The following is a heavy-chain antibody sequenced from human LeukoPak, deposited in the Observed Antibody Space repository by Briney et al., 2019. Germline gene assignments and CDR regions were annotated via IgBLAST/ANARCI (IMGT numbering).Heavy chain of an antibody. CDR1: GGSISSSSYY. D-gene: IGHD3-9*01. V-gene: IGHV4-39*07. CDR3: ARGVRLRYFDWLPPFDY. J-gene: IGHJ4*02. CDR2: IYYSGST. Sequence: SETLSLTCTVSGGSISSSSYYWGWIRQPPGKGLEWIGSIYYSGSTYYNPSLKSRVTISVDTSKNQFSLKLSSVTAADTAVYYCARGVRLRYFDWLPPFDYWGQGTLVTVSS.